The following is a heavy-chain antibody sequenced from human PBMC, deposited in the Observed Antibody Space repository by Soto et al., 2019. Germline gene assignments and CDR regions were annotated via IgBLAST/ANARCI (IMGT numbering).Heavy chain of an antibody. CDR2: ISYDGSNK. J-gene: IGHJ6*02. CDR3: ARAFMGSGGWYLHYYYHYGMDV. CDR1: GFTFSSYA. D-gene: IGHD6-19*01. V-gene: IGHV3-30*03. Sequence: GGSLRLSCAASGFTFSSYAMHWVRQAPGKGLEWVAVISYDGSNKYYADSVKGRFTISRDNSKNTLFLQMNSLRVEDTGLYYCARAFMGSGGWYLHYYYHYGMDVWGQGTTVTVSS.